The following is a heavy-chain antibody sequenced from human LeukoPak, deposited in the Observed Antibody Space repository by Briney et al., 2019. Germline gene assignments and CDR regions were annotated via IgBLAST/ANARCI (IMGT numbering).Heavy chain of an antibody. Sequence: ASVKVSCKASGYTFTGYYMHWVRQAPGQRLEWMGWINAGNGNTKYSQKFQGRVTITRDTSASTAYMELSSLRSEDTAVYYCARDRLAEHGYWYFDLWGRGTLVTVSS. CDR3: ARDRLAEHGYWYFDL. V-gene: IGHV1-3*01. CDR1: GYTFTGYY. J-gene: IGHJ2*01. D-gene: IGHD1/OR15-1a*01. CDR2: INAGNGNT.